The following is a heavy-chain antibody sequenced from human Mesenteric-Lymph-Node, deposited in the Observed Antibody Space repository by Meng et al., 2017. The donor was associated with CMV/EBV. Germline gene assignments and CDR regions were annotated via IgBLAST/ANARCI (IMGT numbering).Heavy chain of an antibody. Sequence: GGSLRLSCAASGFSFSDHYMSWIRQAPGRGLEWVSYISRRSNSIYYAGSVKGRFTVSRDNAKNSLFLQMNSLRADDTAVYYCARDIGVAAFDYWGLGTLVTVSS. D-gene: IGHD6-6*01. J-gene: IGHJ4*02. CDR3: ARDIGVAAFDY. CDR1: GFSFSDHY. CDR2: ISRRSNSI. V-gene: IGHV3-11*04.